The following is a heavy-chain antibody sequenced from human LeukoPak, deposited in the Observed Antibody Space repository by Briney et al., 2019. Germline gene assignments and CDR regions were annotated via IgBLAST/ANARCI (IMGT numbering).Heavy chain of an antibody. CDR1: GGTFSSYA. Sequence: ASVKVSCKASGGTFSSYAISWVRQAPGQGLEWMGGIIAIFGTANYAQKFQGRVTITADESTSTAYMELSSLRSEDTAVYYCARVKGEQQTSFDYWGQGTLVTVSS. V-gene: IGHV1-69*13. D-gene: IGHD6-13*01. J-gene: IGHJ4*02. CDR2: IIAIFGTA. CDR3: ARVKGEQQTSFDY.